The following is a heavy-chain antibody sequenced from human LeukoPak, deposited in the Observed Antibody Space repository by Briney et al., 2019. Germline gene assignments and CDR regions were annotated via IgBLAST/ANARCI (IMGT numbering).Heavy chain of an antibody. CDR2: IDYSGRA. V-gene: IGHV4-59*01. D-gene: IGHD5-12*01. Sequence: SETLSLTCTVSGGSLTNYYWTWLRQPPGKGLEWIGYIDYSGRANYSPSLKSRVTISLDTSNNQFSLKFNSVTAADTAVYYCARALATMFFDYWGQGTLVTVSP. J-gene: IGHJ4*02. CDR3: ARALATMFFDY. CDR1: GGSLTNYY.